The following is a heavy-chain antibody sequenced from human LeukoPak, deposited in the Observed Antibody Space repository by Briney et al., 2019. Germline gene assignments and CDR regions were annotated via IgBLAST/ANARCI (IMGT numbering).Heavy chain of an antibody. CDR2: ISSSGSTI. D-gene: IGHD3-10*01. Sequence: GGSLRLSCAASGFTFSSYEMNWVRQAPGKGLEWVPYISSSGSTIYYADSVKGRFTISRDNAKSSLYLQMNSLRAEDTAVYYCARGNYYGSGSYYFSDYWGQGTLVTVSS. CDR3: ARGNYYGSGSYYFSDY. V-gene: IGHV3-48*03. CDR1: GFTFSSYE. J-gene: IGHJ4*02.